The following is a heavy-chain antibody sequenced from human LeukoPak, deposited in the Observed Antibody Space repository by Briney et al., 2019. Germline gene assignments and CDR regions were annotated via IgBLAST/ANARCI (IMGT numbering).Heavy chain of an antibody. CDR2: IRSGGST. CDR1: GFTFSDYA. J-gene: IGHJ3*01. V-gene: IGHV3-53*01. CDR3: AREGSGRTAYNDGLDV. D-gene: IGHD3-10*01. Sequence: GGSLRLSCAASGFTFSDYAMSWVRQAPEKGLEWVSVIRSGGSTVYADSVKGRFTISRDNSKNTLYLQLNSLRAEDTAVYYCAREGSGRTAYNDGLDVWGQGTMVTVSS.